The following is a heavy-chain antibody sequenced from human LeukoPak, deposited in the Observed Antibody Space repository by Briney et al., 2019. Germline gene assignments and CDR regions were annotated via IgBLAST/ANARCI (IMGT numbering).Heavy chain of an antibody. CDR1: GFIVSTNY. J-gene: IGHJ3*02. Sequence: PGGSLRLSCAASGFIVSTNYMSWVRQAPGKGLEWVSVIYSGGGTKYADSVKGRFTISRDISKNTLYLQMNNLRAEDTAVYYCASFYYNSGYGAFDIWGQGAVVTVSS. CDR2: IYSGGGT. D-gene: IGHD3-10*01. CDR3: ASFYYNSGYGAFDI. V-gene: IGHV3-53*01.